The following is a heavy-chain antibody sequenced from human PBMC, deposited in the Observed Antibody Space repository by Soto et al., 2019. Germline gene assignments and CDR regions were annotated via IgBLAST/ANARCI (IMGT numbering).Heavy chain of an antibody. CDR1: GGSFSDYF. D-gene: IGHD5-12*01. J-gene: IGHJ6*02. CDR2: INHIGTT. Sequence: QVQLQQWGAGLLKPSETLSLTCAVYGGSFSDYFWSWIRQPPGKGLEWIGEINHIGTTNYNPSLKSRVTISLDTSKNLFSLNLTSGTAADTAVYFSVATTMSYYYGMDVWGQGTTVTVSS. CDR3: VATTMSYYYGMDV. V-gene: IGHV4-34*01.